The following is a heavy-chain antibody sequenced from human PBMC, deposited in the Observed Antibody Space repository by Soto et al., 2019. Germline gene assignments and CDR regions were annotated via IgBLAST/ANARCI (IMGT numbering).Heavy chain of an antibody. CDR2: IYPGDAHT. J-gene: IGHJ6*01. V-gene: IGHV5-51*01. Sequence: PADSLNISCKGSGYTFISYWIGWVRQMHGKGLEWMGIIYPGDAHTRYSPSVQGQVYISADKSTSTAYLQWSSLKASDTAMYYCVRHRRSMTKSRGGMDVWGQGTTV. D-gene: IGHD3-22*01. CDR1: GYTFISYW. CDR3: VRHRRSMTKSRGGMDV.